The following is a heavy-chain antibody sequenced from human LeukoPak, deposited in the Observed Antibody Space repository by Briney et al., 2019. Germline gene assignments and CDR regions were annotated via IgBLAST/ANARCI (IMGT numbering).Heavy chain of an antibody. J-gene: IGHJ4*02. CDR3: ARVRGAVAIDY. D-gene: IGHD6-19*01. V-gene: IGHV4-34*01. CDR2: INHSGNT. CDR1: GGSISSYY. Sequence: PSETLSLTCTVSGGSISSYYWSWIRQPPGKGLEWIGEINHSGNTNYNPSLKSRVTLSVDTSKNQFSLELSSVTAADTAVYYCARVRGAVAIDYWGQGTLVTVSS.